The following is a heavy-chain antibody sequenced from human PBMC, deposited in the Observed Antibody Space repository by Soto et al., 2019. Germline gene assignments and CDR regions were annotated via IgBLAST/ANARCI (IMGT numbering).Heavy chain of an antibody. CDR2: INHSGST. J-gene: IGHJ5*02. CDR3: ARVGYVGNWFDP. D-gene: IGHD5-18*01. Sequence: SETLSLTCAVYGGSFSGYYWSWIRQPPGKGLEWIGEINHSGSTNYNPSLKSRVTISVDTSKNQFSLKLSSVTAADTAVYYCARVGYVGNWFDPWGQGTLVTV. CDR1: GGSFSGYY. V-gene: IGHV4-34*01.